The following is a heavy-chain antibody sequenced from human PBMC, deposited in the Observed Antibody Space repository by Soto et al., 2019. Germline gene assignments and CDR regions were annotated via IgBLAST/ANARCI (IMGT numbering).Heavy chain of an antibody. CDR1: GYRFTTYW. J-gene: IGHJ4*02. CDR2: IYPGDSDT. V-gene: IGHV5-51*01. D-gene: IGHD3-22*01. Sequence: GESLKISCTVSGYRFTTYWIGWVRQIPGKGLEWMGIIYPGDSDTRYSPSFQGQVTISADKSIFTASLQWSSLKASDTAIYYCARHKGPDYYDSSEHLDYWGQGTLVTVSS. CDR3: ARHKGPDYYDSSEHLDY.